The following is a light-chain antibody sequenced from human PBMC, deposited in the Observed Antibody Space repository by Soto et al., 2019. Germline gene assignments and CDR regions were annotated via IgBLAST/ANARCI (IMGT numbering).Light chain of an antibody. CDR3: LQVANFPRT. J-gene: IGKJ1*01. V-gene: IGKV3-11*01. CDR2: DAS. Sequence: EVVLTQSPATLSLSPGERATLSCRASQSVSRHLAWYQQKPGQAPRLLILDASDRATGIPARFSGSGSGTEFTLTISSLDPDDFATYYCLQVANFPRTFGQGTTVDLK. CDR1: QSVSRH.